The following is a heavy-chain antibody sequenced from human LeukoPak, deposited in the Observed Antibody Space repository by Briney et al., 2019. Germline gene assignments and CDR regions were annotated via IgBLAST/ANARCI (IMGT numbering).Heavy chain of an antibody. Sequence: SPSETLSLTSTVSGGSISSYYWSWIRQPPGKGLEWIGYIYYSGSTNYNPSLKSRVTISVDTSKNQFSLKVSSVTAADTAVYYCARQYDRFGELDYWGQGTLVTVSS. V-gene: IGHV4-59*08. CDR2: IYYSGST. CDR3: ARQYDRFGELDY. J-gene: IGHJ4*02. CDR1: GGSISSYY. D-gene: IGHD3-10*01.